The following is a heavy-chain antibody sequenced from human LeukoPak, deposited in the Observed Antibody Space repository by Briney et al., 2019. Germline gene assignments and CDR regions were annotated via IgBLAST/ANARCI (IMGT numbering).Heavy chain of an antibody. CDR3: ARTPFGYGSGSFDY. Sequence: AGGSLSLSCAASGFTVSSNYMSWVRQAPGKGLEWVSVIYSGGSTYYADSVKGRFTISRDNSKNTLYLQMNSLRAEDTAVYHCARTPFGYGSGSFDYWGQGTLVTVSS. CDR2: IYSGGST. V-gene: IGHV3-53*01. D-gene: IGHD3-10*01. CDR1: GFTVSSNY. J-gene: IGHJ4*02.